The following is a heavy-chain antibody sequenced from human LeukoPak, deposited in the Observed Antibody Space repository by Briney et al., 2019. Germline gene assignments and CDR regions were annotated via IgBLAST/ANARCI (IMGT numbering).Heavy chain of an antibody. Sequence: PSETLSLICAVSGGSSSGRYWSWIRQLPGKGLEWIANWRYDGSPNYTPSLESRATISLDTSKNQFSLRLTSVTAADTAVYCCVVTQKWLAFDYWGQGILVTVSS. D-gene: IGHD6-19*01. CDR1: GGSSSGRY. J-gene: IGHJ4*02. CDR3: VVTQKWLAFDY. V-gene: IGHV4-59*08. CDR2: WRYDGSP.